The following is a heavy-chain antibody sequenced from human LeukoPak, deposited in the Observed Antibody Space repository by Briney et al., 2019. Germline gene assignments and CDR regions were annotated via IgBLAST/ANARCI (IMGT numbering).Heavy chain of an antibody. Sequence: GGSLRLSCAASGFTFSSYWMSWVRQAPGKGLEWVANIKQDGSEKYYVDSVKGRFTISRDNAKNSLYLQMNSLRAEDTAVYYCAKDMTYSSSWYPYWGQGTLVTVSS. V-gene: IGHV3-7*03. CDR2: IKQDGSEK. D-gene: IGHD6-13*01. CDR3: AKDMTYSSSWYPY. J-gene: IGHJ4*02. CDR1: GFTFSSYW.